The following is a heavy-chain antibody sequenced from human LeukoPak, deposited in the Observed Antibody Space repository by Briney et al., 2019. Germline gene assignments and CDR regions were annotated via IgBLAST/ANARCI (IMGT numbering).Heavy chain of an antibody. D-gene: IGHD1/OR15-1a*01. V-gene: IGHV1-18*01. J-gene: IGHJ5*02. CDR1: GYTFTSYD. Sequence: GASVKVSCKASGYTFTSYDIHWVRQATGQGLEWMGWISAYNGNTNYAQKFQGRFTMTTDTSTTTAYMELRSLRFDDTAVYYCARDLAWGYVEQRLGWLDPWGQGALVTVSS. CDR2: ISAYNGNT. CDR3: ARDLAWGYVEQRLGWLDP.